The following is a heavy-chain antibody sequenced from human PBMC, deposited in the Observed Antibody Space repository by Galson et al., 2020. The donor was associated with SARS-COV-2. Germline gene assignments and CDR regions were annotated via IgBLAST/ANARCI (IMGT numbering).Heavy chain of an antibody. J-gene: IGHJ4*02. V-gene: IGHV4-30-4*01. Sequence: SENLSLTCTVSGGSISSGDYYWSWIRQPPGKGLEWIGYIYYSGRTYYNPSLKSRVTISVDTSKNQFSLKLASVTAADTAMYFCAKVYYDSSRPPFDAWGQGILVTVSS. CDR1: GGSISSGDYY. D-gene: IGHD3-22*01. CDR3: AKVYYDSSRPPFDA. CDR2: IYYSGRT.